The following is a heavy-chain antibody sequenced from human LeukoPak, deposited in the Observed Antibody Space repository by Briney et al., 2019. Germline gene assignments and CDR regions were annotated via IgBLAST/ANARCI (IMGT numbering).Heavy chain of an antibody. D-gene: IGHD3-10*01. CDR3: ARGFRGGSGSYGAYDY. CDR2: IYYSGST. J-gene: IGHJ4*02. CDR1: GGSISSHY. Sequence: SETLSLTCTVSGGSISSHYWSWIWQPPGKGLEWIGYIYYSGSTNYNPSLKSRVTISVDTSKNQFSLKLSSVTAADTAVYYCARGFRGGSGSYGAYDYWGQGTLVTVSS. V-gene: IGHV4-59*11.